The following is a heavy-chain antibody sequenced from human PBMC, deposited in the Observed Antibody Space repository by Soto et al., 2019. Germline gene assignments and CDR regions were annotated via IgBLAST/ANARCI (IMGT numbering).Heavy chain of an antibody. CDR1: GFIVSSSY. CDR2: LYSDGRT. V-gene: IGHV3-53*02. J-gene: IGHJ4*02. D-gene: IGHD6-13*01. CDR3: ARCSGWYGQCYFDC. Sequence: DVQLVETGGGLIQPGGSLRLSCAASGFIVSSSYMSWVRQAPGKGLEWVSVLYSDGRTYYADSVKGRFTISRDNSKNTLYLQMNSLIAEDTAVYYCARCSGWYGQCYFDCWGQGTLVTVSS.